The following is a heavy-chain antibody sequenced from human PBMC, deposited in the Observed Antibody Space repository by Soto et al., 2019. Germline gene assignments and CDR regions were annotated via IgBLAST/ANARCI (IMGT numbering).Heavy chain of an antibody. J-gene: IGHJ5*02. V-gene: IGHV1-8*01. CDR3: ARLKPDYAVA. CDR1: GYTFTSYD. CDR2: MNPNSGNT. D-gene: IGHD3-16*01. Sequence: QVQLVQSGAEVKKPGASVKVSCKASGYTFTSYDINWVRLATGQGLEWMGWMNPNSGNTAYAQKFQGRVNMTRNTSIITAYMELSTLRSKDTAVYYCARLKPDYAVAWGQGTLVTVSS.